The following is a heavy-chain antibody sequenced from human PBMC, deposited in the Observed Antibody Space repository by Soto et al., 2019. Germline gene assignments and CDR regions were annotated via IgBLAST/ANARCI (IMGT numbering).Heavy chain of an antibody. J-gene: IGHJ4*02. CDR3: TTPNMTQAN. CDR1: GFTFSNAW. V-gene: IGHV3-15*01. Sequence: EVQLVESGGGLVKPGGSLRLSCAASGFTFSNAWMSWVRQAPGKGLEWVGRIKIKTDGGTTDYAAPVKGRFTISRDDSKNTLYLQMNSLKTEDTAVYYRTTPNMTQANWGQGTLVTVSS. CDR2: IKIKTDGGTT.